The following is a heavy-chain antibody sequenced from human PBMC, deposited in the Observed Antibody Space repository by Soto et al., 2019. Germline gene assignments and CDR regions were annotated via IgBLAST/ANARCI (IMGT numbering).Heavy chain of an antibody. Sequence: SETLSRTWTVSGGSISGGDYYWSWIRQPPGKGLEWIGYIYYSGSTYYNPSLKSRVTISVDTSKNQFSLKLSSVTAADTAVYYCARHSPGIYGSGSYKDDYWGQGTLVTVSS. V-gene: IGHV4-30-4*01. CDR3: ARHSPGIYGSGSYKDDY. D-gene: IGHD3-10*01. J-gene: IGHJ4*02. CDR2: IYYSGST. CDR1: GGSISGGDYY.